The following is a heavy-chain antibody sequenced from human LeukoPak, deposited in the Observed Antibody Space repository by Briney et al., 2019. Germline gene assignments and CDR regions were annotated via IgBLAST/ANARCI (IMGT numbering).Heavy chain of an antibody. D-gene: IGHD2-15*01. Sequence: ASVKVSCKASGYTFTSYDINWVRQATGQGLEWMGWMNPNSGNTGYAQKFQGRVTVTRNTSISTAYMELSSLRSEDTAVYYCARGGDIVVVVAATDWFDPWGQGTLVTVSS. CDR2: MNPNSGNT. V-gene: IGHV1-8*01. CDR3: ARGGDIVVVVAATDWFDP. CDR1: GYTFTSYD. J-gene: IGHJ5*02.